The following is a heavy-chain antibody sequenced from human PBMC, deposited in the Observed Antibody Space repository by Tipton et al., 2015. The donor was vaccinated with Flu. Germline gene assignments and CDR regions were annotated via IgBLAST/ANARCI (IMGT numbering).Heavy chain of an antibody. CDR2: IYNSEYT. CDR1: GDSISSDYY. V-gene: IGHV4-61*05. CDR3: ATTTYYYGSGSHDY. J-gene: IGHJ4*02. D-gene: IGHD3-10*01. Sequence: TLSLTCTISGDSISSDYYWGWIRQPPGKGLEWIGYIYNSEYTKYSPSLKSRVTISVDTSKKQFSLQLRSVTAADTAVYYCATTTYYYGSGSHDYWGQGTLVTVSS.